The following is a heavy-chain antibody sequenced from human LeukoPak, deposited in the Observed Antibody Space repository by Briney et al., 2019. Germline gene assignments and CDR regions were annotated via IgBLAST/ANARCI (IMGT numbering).Heavy chain of an antibody. Sequence: SETLSLTCTVSGGSISSSSYYWGWIRQPPGKGLEWIGSIYYSGSTYYNPSLKSRVTISVDTSKNQFSLKLNSVTAADTAVYYCARVRYYDSNWFDPWGQGTLVTVSS. J-gene: IGHJ5*02. CDR1: GGSISSSSYY. CDR2: IYYSGST. CDR3: ARVRYYDSNWFDP. V-gene: IGHV4-39*07. D-gene: IGHD3-3*01.